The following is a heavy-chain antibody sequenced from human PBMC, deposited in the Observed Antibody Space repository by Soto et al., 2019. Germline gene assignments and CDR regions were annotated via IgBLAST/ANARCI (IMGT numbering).Heavy chain of an antibody. CDR3: ARSSPTLNYYYGMDV. CDR2: IDWDDDK. D-gene: IGHD3-9*01. J-gene: IGHJ6*02. CDR1: GFSVSTSGMC. V-gene: IGHV2-70*11. Sequence: SGPTLVNPTQTLTLTCTFSGFSVSTSGMCVSWIRQPPGKALEWLARIDWDDDKYYSTSLKTRLTISKDTSKNQVVLTMTNMEPVDTATYYCARSSPTLNYYYGMDVWGQGTTVTVSS.